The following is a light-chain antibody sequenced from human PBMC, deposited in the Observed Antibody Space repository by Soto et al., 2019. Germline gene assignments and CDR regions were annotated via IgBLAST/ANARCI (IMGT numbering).Light chain of an antibody. CDR3: QQFNQWPLT. CDR1: QSVYSN. Sequence: EIVMTQSPATLSVSPGERVTLSCRASQSVYSNLAWYQQKPGQAPRLLIHGSFTRATGIPARFRGSGSGTEFTLTISSLQSEDFAVYYCQQFNQWPLTFGGGTKVEIK. CDR2: GSF. J-gene: IGKJ4*01. V-gene: IGKV3-15*01.